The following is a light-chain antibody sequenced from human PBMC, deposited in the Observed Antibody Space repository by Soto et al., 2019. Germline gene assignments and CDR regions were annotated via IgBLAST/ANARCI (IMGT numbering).Light chain of an antibody. J-gene: IGKJ1*01. Sequence: EIVLTQSPGTLSLSPGERATLSCRASQSGRDMYLAWYQQKPGQPPRLLIYGVSSRAYGISDRFSGSGSGTDFTLTISRLEPEDFAVYYCQHYGYPQWTFGQGTKVEIK. CDR3: QHYGYPQWT. CDR2: GVS. V-gene: IGKV3-20*01. CDR1: QSGRDMY.